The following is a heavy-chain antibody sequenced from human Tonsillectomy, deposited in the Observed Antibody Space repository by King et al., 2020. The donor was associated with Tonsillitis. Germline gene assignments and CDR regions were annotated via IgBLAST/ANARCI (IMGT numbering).Heavy chain of an antibody. CDR2: VNPNSGGT. CDR3: ARCSSGWYNWFDP. J-gene: IGHJ5*02. CDR1: GYTFTGDY. V-gene: IGHV1-2*02. Sequence: QLVQSGAEVKKPGASVKVSCKASGYTFTGDYMHWVRQAPGQGLDGMGWVNPNSGGTKYGQKFQGRGTITRDTSITTAYMELSSLRSDDTAVYYCARCSSGWYNWFDPWGQGTLVTVSS. D-gene: IGHD6-19*01.